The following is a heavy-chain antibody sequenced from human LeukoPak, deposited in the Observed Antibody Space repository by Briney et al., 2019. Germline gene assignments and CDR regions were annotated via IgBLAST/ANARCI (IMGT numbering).Heavy chain of an antibody. Sequence: GGSLRLSSAASGFTFSSYWMHWVRQAPGKGLVWVSRINSDGSSTSYADSVKGRFTISRDNAKNTVYLQMNSLRAEDTAVYYCARDGYSNYYYGMDVWGQGTTVTVSS. CDR1: GFTFSSYW. V-gene: IGHV3-74*01. J-gene: IGHJ6*02. CDR2: INSDGSST. CDR3: ARDGYSNYYYGMDV. D-gene: IGHD4-11*01.